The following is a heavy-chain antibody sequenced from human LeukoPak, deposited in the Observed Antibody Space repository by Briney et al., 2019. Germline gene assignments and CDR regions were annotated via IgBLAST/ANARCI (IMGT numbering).Heavy chain of an antibody. CDR1: GGSISSYY. D-gene: IGHD3-22*01. J-gene: IGHJ4*02. Sequence: SETLSLTCTVSGGSISSYYWSWIRQPPGKGVEWIGYIYSSGSTNYNPSLKSRVTISIDTSKNQFSLKLSSVTAADTAVYYCARDNDSSGYYLFDYWGQGTLVTVSS. V-gene: IGHV4-59*12. CDR2: IYSSGST. CDR3: ARDNDSSGYYLFDY.